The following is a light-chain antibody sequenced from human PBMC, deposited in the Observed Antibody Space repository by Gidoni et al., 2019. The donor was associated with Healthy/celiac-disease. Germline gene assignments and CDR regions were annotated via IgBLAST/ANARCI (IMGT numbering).Light chain of an antibody. Sequence: EIVLPHSPATLSLSPGDRATLSCRASQSVSSYLAWYQQKPGQAPRLLIYDASNRATGIPARFSGSGSGTDFTLTISSLEPEDFAVYYCQQRSNWPLTFGGXTKVEIK. V-gene: IGKV3-11*01. CDR2: DAS. CDR1: QSVSSY. CDR3: QQRSNWPLT. J-gene: IGKJ4*01.